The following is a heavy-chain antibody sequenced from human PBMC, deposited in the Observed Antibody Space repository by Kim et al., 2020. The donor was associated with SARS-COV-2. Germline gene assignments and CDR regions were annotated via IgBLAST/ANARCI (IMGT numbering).Heavy chain of an antibody. Sequence: GGSLRLSCAASGFTFSSYAMSWVRQAPGKGLEWVSGISGSGSSTYYVHSVKGRFTISRDNSKNTLYLQMNSLRAEDTAVYYCAKDLYYDYVWGSYSYDDWGQGTLVTVSS. V-gene: IGHV3-23*01. CDR3: AKDLYYDYVWGSYSYDD. D-gene: IGHD3-16*01. CDR1: GFTFSSYA. J-gene: IGHJ4*02. CDR2: ISGSGSST.